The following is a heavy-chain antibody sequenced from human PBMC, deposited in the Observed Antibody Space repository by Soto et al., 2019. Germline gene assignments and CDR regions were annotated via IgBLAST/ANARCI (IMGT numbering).Heavy chain of an antibody. Sequence: QITLNESGPTVVRPTETLTLTCRFSGFSLTTSGVGVGWIRQSPGKAPAWLALIYWDDDKRYSASLKSRLTITKDTSKNQVVLTVSDVDPTDTATYYCAHRVLRTVFGLVTTTAIYFDFWGQGTPVAVSS. CDR2: IYWDDDK. V-gene: IGHV2-5*02. J-gene: IGHJ4*02. D-gene: IGHD3-3*01. CDR1: GFSLTTSGVG. CDR3: AHRVLRTVFGLVTTTAIYFDF.